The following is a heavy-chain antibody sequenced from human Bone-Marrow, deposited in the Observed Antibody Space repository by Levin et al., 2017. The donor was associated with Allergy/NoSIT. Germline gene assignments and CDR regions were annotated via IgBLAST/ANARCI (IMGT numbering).Heavy chain of an antibody. D-gene: IGHD2-15*01. CDR3: ARDVQYCSGGSCYLRLLDY. J-gene: IGHJ4*02. CDR2: INWNGGST. CDR1: GFTFDDYG. V-gene: IGHV3-20*04. Sequence: RPGESLKISCAASGFTFDDYGMSWVRQAPGKGLEWVSGINWNGGSTGYADSVKGRFTISRDNAKNSLYLQMNSLRAEDTALYYCARDVQYCSGGSCYLRLLDYWGQGTLVTVSS.